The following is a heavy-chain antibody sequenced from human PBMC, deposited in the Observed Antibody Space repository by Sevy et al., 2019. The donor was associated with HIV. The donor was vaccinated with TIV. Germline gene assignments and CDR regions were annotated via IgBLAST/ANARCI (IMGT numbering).Heavy chain of an antibody. V-gene: IGHV3-49*03. J-gene: IGHJ6*02. CDR1: GFTFGDYA. D-gene: IGHD2-15*01. Sequence: GGSLRLSCTASGFTFGDYAMSWFRQAPGKGLEWVGFIRSKAYCGTTEYAASVKGRFTISRDDSKSIAYLQMNSLKTXDTAVYYCTRDRGGEYCSGGSCYPGSDYYYYGMDVWGQGTTVTVSS. CDR3: TRDRGGEYCSGGSCYPGSDYYYYGMDV. CDR2: IRSKAYCGTT.